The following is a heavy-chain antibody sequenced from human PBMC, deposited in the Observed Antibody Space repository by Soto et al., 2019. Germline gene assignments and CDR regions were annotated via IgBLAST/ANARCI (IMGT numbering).Heavy chain of an antibody. V-gene: IGHV3-74*01. CDR3: ARGDRGGFDL. D-gene: IGHD3-10*01. CDR1: GFTFDYYW. CDR2: VHSDGTTT. Sequence: EVQLVESGGGLVQPGESLRLSCAASGFTFDYYWMHWVRQAPGKGLVWVSRVHSDGTTTTYADSVKGRFTISRDNARNTVALQMSSLRAEHTAIYCCARGDRGGFDLWGHGTVVTVSS. J-gene: IGHJ3*01.